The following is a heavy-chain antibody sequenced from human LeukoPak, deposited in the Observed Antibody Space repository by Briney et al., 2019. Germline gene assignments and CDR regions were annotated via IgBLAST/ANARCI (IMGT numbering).Heavy chain of an antibody. CDR3: ARDRGYYYYYGMDV. CDR1: GFTFNTYW. V-gene: IGHV3-7*03. Sequence: GGSLRLSCAASGFTFNTYWMSWVRQAPGKGLEWVANLKQDGSEEYYVDSVKGRFTISRDNAKNSLYLQMNSLRAEDTAVYYCARDRGYYYYYGMDVWGQGTTVTVSS. D-gene: IGHD6-13*01. CDR2: LKQDGSEE. J-gene: IGHJ6*02.